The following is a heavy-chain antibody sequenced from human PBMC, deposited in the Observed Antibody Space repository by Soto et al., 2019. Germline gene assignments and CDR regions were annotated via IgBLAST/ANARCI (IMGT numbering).Heavy chain of an antibody. V-gene: IGHV3-23*01. CDR1: GFTFSSSA. Sequence: GSVRLSCAASGFTFSSSAISWVRQAPGKGLEWVSAVSANGQGIYYADSVRGRFTISRDNPKNTVFLHMDSLSAEDTAVYYCAKDRHYPRGYFHYWGQGTLVTVSS. J-gene: IGHJ4*02. D-gene: IGHD3-10*01. CDR2: VSANGQGI. CDR3: AKDRHYPRGYFHY.